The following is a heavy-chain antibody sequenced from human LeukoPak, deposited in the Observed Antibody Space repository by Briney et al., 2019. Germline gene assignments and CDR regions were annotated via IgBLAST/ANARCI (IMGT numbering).Heavy chain of an antibody. CDR1: GYTFTSYD. D-gene: IGHD3-3*01. V-gene: IGHV1-8*03. CDR2: MNPNSGNP. Sequence: ASVKVSCKASGYTFTSYDINWVRQATGQGVEWMGWMNPNSGNPGYAQKSQGRVTITRNTSISTAYMELSSLRSEDTAVYYCARLISGRHYDFWSGYHFPLDPWGQGTLVTVSS. CDR3: ARLISGRHYDFWSGYHFPLDP. J-gene: IGHJ5*02.